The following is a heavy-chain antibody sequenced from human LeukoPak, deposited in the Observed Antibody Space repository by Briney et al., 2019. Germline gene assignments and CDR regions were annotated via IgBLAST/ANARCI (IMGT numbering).Heavy chain of an antibody. CDR2: ISSSGSTI. V-gene: IGHV3-48*03. Sequence: GGSLRLSCAASGFTFSSYEMNWVRQAPGKGLEWVSYISSSGSTIDYADSVKGRFTISRDNAKNSLYLQMNRLRSEDTAVYYCAKDLHKTANFGVVITRNYYYYMDVWGKGTTVTVSS. J-gene: IGHJ6*03. CDR3: AKDLHKTANFGVVITRNYYYYMDV. CDR1: GFTFSSYE. D-gene: IGHD3-3*01.